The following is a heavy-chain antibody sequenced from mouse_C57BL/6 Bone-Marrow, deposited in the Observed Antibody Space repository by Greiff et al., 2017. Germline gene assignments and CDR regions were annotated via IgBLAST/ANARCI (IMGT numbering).Heavy chain of an antibody. CDR3: TTKGYDGGWYFDV. D-gene: IGHD2-2*01. Sequence: EVKVVESGAELVRPGASVKLSCTASGFNIKDDYMHWVKQRPEQGLEWIGWIDPENGDNEYASKFQGKATITADTSSNTAYLQLSSLTSEDTAVYYCTTKGYDGGWYFDVWGTGTTVTVSS. CDR2: IDPENGDN. CDR1: GFNIKDDY. J-gene: IGHJ1*03. V-gene: IGHV14-4*01.